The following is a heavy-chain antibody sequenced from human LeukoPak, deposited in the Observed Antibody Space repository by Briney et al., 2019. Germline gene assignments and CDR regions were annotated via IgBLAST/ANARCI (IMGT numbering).Heavy chain of an antibody. CDR3: ARHRRNLNEDRFREGEPNFDY. CDR1: GGSISSRTYY. CDR2: IYYSGNT. J-gene: IGHJ4*02. D-gene: IGHD1-14*01. Sequence: SETLSLTCTVSGGSISSRTYYWGWIRQAPGKGLEWIGNIYYSGNTYYNPSLQSRVTISVDTSKNQFSLKLSSVTASDSAIYYCARHRRNLNEDRFREGEPNFDYWGQGTLVTVSS. V-gene: IGHV4-39*01.